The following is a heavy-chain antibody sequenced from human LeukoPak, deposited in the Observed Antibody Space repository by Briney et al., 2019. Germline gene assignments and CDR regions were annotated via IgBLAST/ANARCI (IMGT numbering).Heavy chain of an antibody. J-gene: IGHJ3*01. Sequence: PGRSLRLSCAASGFTFSSYGMHWVRQAPGKGLEWVAVISYDGSNRYYADSVKGRFTISRDNSEDTLYLQMSSLRIEDTAVYYCARTYSSTWYDAFDVWGQGTMVTVSS. CDR2: ISYDGSNR. V-gene: IGHV3-30*03. CDR3: ARTYSSTWYDAFDV. D-gene: IGHD6-13*01. CDR1: GFTFSSYG.